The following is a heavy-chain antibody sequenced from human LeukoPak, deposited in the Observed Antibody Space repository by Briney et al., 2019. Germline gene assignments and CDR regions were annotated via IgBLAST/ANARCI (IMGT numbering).Heavy chain of an antibody. CDR3: ARVLPAAIGGYFDY. CDR2: IYYSGST. J-gene: IGHJ4*02. D-gene: IGHD2-2*02. Sequence: ESSETLSLTCTVSGGSISSSSYYWSWIRQPPGKGLEWIGYIYYSGSTNYNPSLKSRVTISVDTSKNQFSLKLSSVTAADTAVYYCARVLPAAIGGYFDYWGQGTLVTVSS. CDR1: GGSISSSSYY. V-gene: IGHV4-61*01.